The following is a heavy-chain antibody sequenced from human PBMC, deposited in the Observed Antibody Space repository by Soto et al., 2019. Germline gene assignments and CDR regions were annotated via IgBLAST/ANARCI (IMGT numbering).Heavy chain of an antibody. Sequence: QVQLQESGPGLVKPSETLSLTCTVSDGSISSYYWSWIRQPPGKGLEWIGYIFYSGSTNYNPSLKSRVTISVDTSKNQFSLKLISVTAADTAVYYCARRYSSGFDYWGQGTLVTVSS. J-gene: IGHJ4*02. CDR3: ARRYSSGFDY. V-gene: IGHV4-59*08. CDR1: DGSISSYY. CDR2: IFYSGST. D-gene: IGHD6-19*01.